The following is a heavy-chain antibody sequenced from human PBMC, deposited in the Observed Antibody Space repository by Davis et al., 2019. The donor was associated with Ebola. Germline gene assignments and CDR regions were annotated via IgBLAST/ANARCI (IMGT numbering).Heavy chain of an antibody. D-gene: IGHD1-14*01. CDR1: GGSISSSGSY. CDR2: LSASRST. CDR3: ARVDTETRNPHFDY. V-gene: IGHV4-39*07. Sequence: PSETLSLTCSVSGGSISSSGSYWGWVRQPPGKGLEWIGSLSASRSTYYNPSLKSRVTLSIDTSKNQFSLKLSSVTAADTAVYYCARVDTETRNPHFDYWGQGTLVTVSS. J-gene: IGHJ4*02.